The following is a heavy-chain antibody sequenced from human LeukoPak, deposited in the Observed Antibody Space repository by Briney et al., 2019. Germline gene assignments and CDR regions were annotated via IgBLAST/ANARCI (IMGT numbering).Heavy chain of an antibody. CDR1: GFTFSSYS. CDR3: ARGLTGTETYYYDSSGYPFDY. Sequence: GGSLRLSCAASGFTFSSYSMNWVRQAPGKGLEWVSSISSSSSYIYYADSVKGRFTISRDNAKNSLYLQMNSLRAEDTAVYYCARGLTGTETYYYDSSGYPFDYWGQGTLVTVSS. J-gene: IGHJ4*02. D-gene: IGHD3-22*01. V-gene: IGHV3-21*01. CDR2: ISSSSSYI.